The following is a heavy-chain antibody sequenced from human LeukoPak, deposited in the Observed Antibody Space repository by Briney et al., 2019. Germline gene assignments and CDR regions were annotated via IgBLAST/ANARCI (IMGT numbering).Heavy chain of an antibody. D-gene: IGHD6-13*01. CDR2: IIPIFGTA. CDR1: GGTFSSYA. CDR3: ARVSIAAAFNWFDP. Sequence: SVKVSCKASGGTFSSYAISWVRQDPGQGLEWMGRIIPIFGTANYAQKFQGRVTITTDESTSTAYMELSSLRSEDTAVYYCARVSIAAAFNWFDPRGQGTLVTVSS. J-gene: IGHJ5*02. V-gene: IGHV1-69*05.